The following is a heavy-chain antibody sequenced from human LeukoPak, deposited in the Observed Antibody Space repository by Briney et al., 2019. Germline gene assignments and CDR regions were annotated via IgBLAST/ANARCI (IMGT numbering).Heavy chain of an antibody. J-gene: IGHJ4*02. Sequence: SETLSLTCAVYGGSFSGYYWSWIRQPPGKGLEWIGEINHSGSTNYNPSLKSRVTISVDTSKNQFSLKLSSVTAADTAVYYCARVGSYYDSSGYYSRAYFDYWGQGTPVTVSS. CDR1: GGSFSGYY. CDR3: ARVGSYYDSSGYYSRAYFDY. CDR2: INHSGST. V-gene: IGHV4-34*01. D-gene: IGHD3-22*01.